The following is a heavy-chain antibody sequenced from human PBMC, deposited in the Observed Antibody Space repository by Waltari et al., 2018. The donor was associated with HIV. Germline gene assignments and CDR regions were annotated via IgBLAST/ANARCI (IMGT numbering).Heavy chain of an antibody. CDR3: ASGGQIRVPDY. V-gene: IGHV3-11*05. CDR2: IDGSSRDR. Sequence: QVQLVESGGGLVAPGGSLRLSCSASGFTFSDYYMGWIRQAPGKGLEGVSYIDGSSRDRKSADSVKGRFTISRDNAKNSLYLQMNSLRVEDTAVYYCASGGQIRVPDYWGQGTPVTVSS. J-gene: IGHJ4*02. D-gene: IGHD6-25*01. CDR1: GFTFSDYY.